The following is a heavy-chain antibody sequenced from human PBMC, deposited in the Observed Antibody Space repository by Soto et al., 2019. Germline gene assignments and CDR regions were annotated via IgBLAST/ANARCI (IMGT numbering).Heavy chain of an antibody. CDR2: IWYDGGNK. Sequence: QVQLVESGGGVVQPGRSLRLSCAASGFTFSSYGMHWVRQAPGKGLEWVAVIWYDGGNKYYADSVKGRFTISRENSKNTLYLQMNSLRAEDTAVYYCAREGLGERRGYGMDVWGQGTTVTVSS. CDR1: GFTFSSYG. J-gene: IGHJ6*02. D-gene: IGHD1-1*01. CDR3: AREGLGERRGYGMDV. V-gene: IGHV3-33*01.